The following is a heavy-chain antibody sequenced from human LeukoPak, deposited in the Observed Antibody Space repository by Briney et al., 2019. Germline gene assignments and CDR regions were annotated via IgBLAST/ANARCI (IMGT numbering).Heavy chain of an antibody. CDR1: GFTFSNYR. D-gene: IGHD3-10*01. Sequence: GGSLRLSCAASGFTFSNYRMNWVRQAPGKGLEWVSSISSSSIYIYYADSLKGRFTISRDNAKNSLYLQMNSLRAEDTAVYYCAKTMVRGADDAFDIWGQGTMVTVSS. J-gene: IGHJ3*02. CDR3: AKTMVRGADDAFDI. CDR2: ISSSSIYI. V-gene: IGHV3-21*04.